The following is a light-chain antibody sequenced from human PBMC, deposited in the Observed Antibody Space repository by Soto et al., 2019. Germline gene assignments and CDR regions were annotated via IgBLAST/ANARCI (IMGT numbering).Light chain of an antibody. Sequence: EIVMTQSPATLSVSPGERATLSCRASQSVSSNLAWYQQKPGQAPRLLIYGASTRATGIPARFSGSGSGTELTLTISSLQSEDFAVYYCQQYNNWPPEETFGPGTKVDIK. CDR1: QSVSSN. V-gene: IGKV3-15*01. CDR3: QQYNNWPPEET. J-gene: IGKJ3*01. CDR2: GAS.